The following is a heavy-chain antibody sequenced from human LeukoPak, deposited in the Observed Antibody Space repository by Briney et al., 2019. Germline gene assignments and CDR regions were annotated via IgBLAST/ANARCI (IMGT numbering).Heavy chain of an antibody. J-gene: IGHJ4*02. CDR3: ARRSEFDNTHYHYFDY. D-gene: IGHD2-15*01. CDR1: GASISSSNW. CDR2: IYHSGST. V-gene: IGHV4-4*02. Sequence: PSETLSLTCAVSGASISSSNWWSWVRQAPGKGLEWIGTIYHSGSTEYNPSLKSRVAIFVDTSKNQFSLILHSVAAADTAVYYCARRSEFDNTHYHYFDYWGQGALVTVSS.